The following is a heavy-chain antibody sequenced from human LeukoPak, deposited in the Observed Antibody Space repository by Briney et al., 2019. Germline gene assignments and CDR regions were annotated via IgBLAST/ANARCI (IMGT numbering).Heavy chain of an antibody. Sequence: GASVKVSCKASGYTFTSYDINWVRQATGQGLEWMGWMNPNSGNTGYAQKFQGRVTITRNTSISTAYMELSSLRSEDTAVYYCARDTAAGTDDAFDIWGQGTMVTVSS. J-gene: IGHJ3*02. CDR1: GYTFTSYD. CDR3: ARDTAAGTDDAFDI. D-gene: IGHD6-13*01. V-gene: IGHV1-8*03. CDR2: MNPNSGNT.